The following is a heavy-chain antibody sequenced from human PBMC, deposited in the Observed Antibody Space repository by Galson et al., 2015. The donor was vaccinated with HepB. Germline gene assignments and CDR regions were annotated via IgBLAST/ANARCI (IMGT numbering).Heavy chain of an antibody. CDR2: FDPEDGET. V-gene: IGHV1-24*01. J-gene: IGHJ5*02. D-gene: IGHD6-13*01. CDR3: ATAFISSSWDWFDP. Sequence: SVKVSCKVSGYTLTELSMHWVRQAPGKGLEWMGGFDPEDGETIYAQKFQGRVTMTEDTSTDTAYMELSSLRSEDTAVYYCATAFISSSWDWFDPWGQGTLVTVSS. CDR1: GYTLTELS.